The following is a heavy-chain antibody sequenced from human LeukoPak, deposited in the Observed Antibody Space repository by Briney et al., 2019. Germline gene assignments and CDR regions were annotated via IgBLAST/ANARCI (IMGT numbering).Heavy chain of an antibody. D-gene: IGHD3-22*01. CDR1: GGTFSSYA. V-gene: IGHV1-69*05. CDR2: IIPIFGTA. J-gene: IGHJ5*02. CDR3: ARDPAPYYYDSSGYYQSWFDP. Sequence: ASVKVSCKASGGTFSSYAISWVRQAPGQGLEWMGGIIPIFGTANYAQKFQGRVTITTDESTSTAYMELSSLRSEDTAVYYCARDPAPYYYDSSGYYQSWFDPWGQGTLVTVSS.